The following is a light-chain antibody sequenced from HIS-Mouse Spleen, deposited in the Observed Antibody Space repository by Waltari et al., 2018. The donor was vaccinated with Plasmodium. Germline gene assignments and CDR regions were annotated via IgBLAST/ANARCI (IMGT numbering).Light chain of an antibody. CDR1: ALTTKS. CDR2: EDS. V-gene: IGLV3-10*01. J-gene: IGLJ3*02. CDR3: YSTDSSGNHRV. Sequence: SYELTQPPSVSVSPGQTARITCSGDALTTKSDYWSQQKSGQAPVLVIYEDSKRPSGIPERFSGSSSGTMATLTISGAQVEDEADYYCYSTDSSGNHRVFGGGTKLTVL.